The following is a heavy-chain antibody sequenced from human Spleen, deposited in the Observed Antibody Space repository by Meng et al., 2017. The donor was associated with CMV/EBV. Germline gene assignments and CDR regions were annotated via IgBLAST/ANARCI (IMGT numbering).Heavy chain of an antibody. CDR3: ARHRGVVVPAAMIPWFDP. D-gene: IGHD2-2*01. CDR1: TCSSDA. Sequence: TCSSDASSWVRQGPGQGLEWMGGIIPIFGTANYAQKFQGRVTITTDESTSTAYMELSSLRSEDTAVYYCARHRGVVVPAAMIPWFDPWGQGTLVTVSS. CDR2: IIPIFGTA. V-gene: IGHV1-69*05. J-gene: IGHJ5*02.